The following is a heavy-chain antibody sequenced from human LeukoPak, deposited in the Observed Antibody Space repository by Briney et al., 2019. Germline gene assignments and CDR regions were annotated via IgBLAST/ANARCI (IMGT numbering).Heavy chain of an antibody. D-gene: IGHD6-19*01. Sequence: GASVKVSCRASGGTFSSYAISWVRHAPGQGLEWMGGIIPIFGTANYAQKFQGRVTITADESTSTAYMELSSLRSEDTAVDYCARVESSGWLFDPWGEGTLVTVSS. J-gene: IGHJ5*02. CDR1: GGTFSSYA. V-gene: IGHV1-69*13. CDR3: ARVESSGWLFDP. CDR2: IIPIFGTA.